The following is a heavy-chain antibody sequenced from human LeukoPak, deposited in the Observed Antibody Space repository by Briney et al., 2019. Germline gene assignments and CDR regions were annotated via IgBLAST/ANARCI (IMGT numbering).Heavy chain of an antibody. CDR1: GYNFTSNW. V-gene: IGHV5-10-1*01. J-gene: IGHJ5*02. CDR2: IDPSDSYT. D-gene: IGHD1-14*01. Sequence: KLGESLKISCKGSGYNFTSNWISWVRQMPGKGLEWMGRIDPSDSYTNYSPSFQGHVTISADKSISTAYLQWSSLKASDTAMYYCARQPEGIWFDPWGQGTLVTVSS. CDR3: ARQPEGIWFDP.